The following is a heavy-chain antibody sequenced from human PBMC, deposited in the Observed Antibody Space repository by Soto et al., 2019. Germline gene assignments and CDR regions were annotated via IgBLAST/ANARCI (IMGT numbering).Heavy chain of an antibody. J-gene: IGHJ6*03. D-gene: IGHD2-2*01. Sequence: GGSLRLSCAASGFTFSSYGMHWVRQAPGKGLEWVAVIWYDGSNKYYADSVKGRFTISRDNSKNTLYLQMNRLRSEVTAVYYCASCSSTRCYGGAIGYYYMDVWGKGTTVTVSS. V-gene: IGHV3-33*01. CDR1: GFTFSSYG. CDR2: IWYDGSNK. CDR3: ASCSSTRCYGGAIGYYYMDV.